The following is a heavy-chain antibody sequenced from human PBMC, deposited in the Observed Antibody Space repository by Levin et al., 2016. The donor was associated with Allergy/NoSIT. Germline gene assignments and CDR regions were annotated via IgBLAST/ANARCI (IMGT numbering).Heavy chain of an antibody. D-gene: IGHD2-2*01. Sequence: WVRQAPGQGLEWVGVINPTVSSTKYAQKFQGRVTMTRDTSTTTVYMELSSLRSEDTAVYYCARQLPGANSVDYWGQGTLVTVSS. J-gene: IGHJ4*02. CDR2: INPTVSST. CDR3: ARQLPGANSVDY. V-gene: IGHV1-46*01.